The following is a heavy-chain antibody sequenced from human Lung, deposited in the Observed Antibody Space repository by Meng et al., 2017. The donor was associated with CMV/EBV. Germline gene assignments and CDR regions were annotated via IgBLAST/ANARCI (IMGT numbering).Heavy chain of an antibody. CDR3: ARDGYYDFWSGYSYYYYYGMDV. V-gene: IGHV4-59*01. Sequence: SXTXSLXXTVSGGSISSYYWSWIRQPPGKGLEWIGYIYYSGSTNYNPSLKSRVTISVDTSKNQFSLKLSSVTAADTAVYYCARDGYYDFWSGYSYYYYYGMDVXGQGXTVTVSS. CDR2: IYYSGST. CDR1: GGSISSYY. J-gene: IGHJ6*02. D-gene: IGHD3-3*01.